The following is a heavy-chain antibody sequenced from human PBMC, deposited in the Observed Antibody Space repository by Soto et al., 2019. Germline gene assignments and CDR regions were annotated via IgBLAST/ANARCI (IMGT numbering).Heavy chain of an antibody. D-gene: IGHD4-4*01. J-gene: IGHJ4*02. V-gene: IGHV3-30*03. CDR2: ISYDGSNK. CDR3: ATSNYPAIDY. Sequence: QVQLVESGGGVVQPGRSLRLSCAASGCTLSSYGMHWVRQAPGKGLEWVAVISYDGSNKYYADSVKGRFTISRDNSKNTLYLQMNSLRAEDTAVYYCATSNYPAIDYWGQGTLVTVSS. CDR1: GCTLSSYG.